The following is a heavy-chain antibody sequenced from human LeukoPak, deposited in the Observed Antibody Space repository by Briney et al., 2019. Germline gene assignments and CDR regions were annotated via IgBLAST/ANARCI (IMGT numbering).Heavy chain of an antibody. CDR1: GYTFNIYG. D-gene: IGHD2-21*01. J-gene: IGHJ4*02. V-gene: IGHV1-2*02. CDR2: INPNSGGT. Sequence: ASVKVSCKASGYTFNIYGIIWVRQAPGQGLEWVGWINPNSGGTNYAQKFQGRVTMTRDTSISTAYMELSRLRSDDTAVYYCARGVSKYYFDYWGQGTLVTVSS. CDR3: ARGVSKYYFDY.